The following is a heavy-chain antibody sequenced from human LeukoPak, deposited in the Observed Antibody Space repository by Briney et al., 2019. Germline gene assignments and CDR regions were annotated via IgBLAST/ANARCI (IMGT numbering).Heavy chain of an antibody. J-gene: IGHJ4*02. Sequence: SETLSLPCTVSGYHISSCYYWGWIRQPPGEGLEWIGTIYHSGSTYYNPYLKSRVTISVDTSKNQFSLKLSSVTAADRAVYYCARGCPTVGARGNWGEGTLVSVS. V-gene: IGHV4-38-2*02. D-gene: IGHD1-26*01. CDR1: GYHISSCYY. CDR3: ARGCPTVGARGN. CDR2: IYHSGST.